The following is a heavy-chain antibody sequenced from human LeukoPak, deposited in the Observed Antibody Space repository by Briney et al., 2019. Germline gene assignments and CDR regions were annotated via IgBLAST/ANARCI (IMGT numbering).Heavy chain of an antibody. V-gene: IGHV3-23*01. CDR3: AGYQLLYLFDY. D-gene: IGHD2-2*02. CDR1: GFTFSTYA. Sequence: PGGSLRLSCAASGFTFSTYAMSWVRQAPGKGLEWGSGISGSGGSTYYPDSVKGRFTISRDNSKNTLYLQMNSLRAEDTAVYYCAGYQLLYLFDYWGQGTLVTVSS. J-gene: IGHJ4*02. CDR2: ISGSGGST.